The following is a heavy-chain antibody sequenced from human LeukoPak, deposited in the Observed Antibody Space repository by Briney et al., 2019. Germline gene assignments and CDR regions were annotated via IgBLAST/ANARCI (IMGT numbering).Heavy chain of an antibody. J-gene: IGHJ4*02. CDR1: GFTFSNFA. CDR2: ISGSGIST. Sequence: GGSLRLSCAASGFTFSNFAMSWVRQAPGKGLEWVSSISGSGISTYYADSLKGRFTISRDNFKNTLSLQLNSLRAEDTAVYYCAKDLRGYDMDFDYWGQGTLVTVSS. D-gene: IGHD5-12*01. CDR3: AKDLRGYDMDFDY. V-gene: IGHV3-23*01.